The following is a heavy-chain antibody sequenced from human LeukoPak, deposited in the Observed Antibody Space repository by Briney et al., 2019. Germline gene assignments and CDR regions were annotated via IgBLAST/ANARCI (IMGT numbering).Heavy chain of an antibody. CDR2: ISSSSSTI. Sequence: GGSLRLSCAASEFTFSSYNMNWVRQAPGKGLEWVSYISSSSSTIYYADSVKGRFTISRDNAKSSLYLQMNSLRAEDTAVYYCARDRIEQQRTLGRSSNYYYYYYMGVWGKGTTVTVSS. D-gene: IGHD6-13*01. J-gene: IGHJ6*03. CDR1: EFTFSSYN. V-gene: IGHV3-48*01. CDR3: ARDRIEQQRTLGRSSNYYYYYYMGV.